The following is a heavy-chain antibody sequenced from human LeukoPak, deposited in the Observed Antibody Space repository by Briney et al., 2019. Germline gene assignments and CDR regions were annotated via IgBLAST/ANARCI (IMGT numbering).Heavy chain of an antibody. V-gene: IGHV3-64*01. CDR3: ERAAYDILTGYKN. Sequence: GGSLRLSCAASGFTFSSYAMHWVRQAPGKGLEYVSALSSNGGSTYYANSVKGRFTISRDNSKNTLYLQMGSLRAEDMVLYYRERAAYDILTGYKNWGQGTLVTVSS. J-gene: IGHJ4*02. CDR1: GFTFSSYA. CDR2: LSSNGGST. D-gene: IGHD3-9*01.